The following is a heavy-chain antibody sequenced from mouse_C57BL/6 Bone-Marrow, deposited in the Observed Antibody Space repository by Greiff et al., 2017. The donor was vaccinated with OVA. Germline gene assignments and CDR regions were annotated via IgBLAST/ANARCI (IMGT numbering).Heavy chain of an antibody. CDR2: IYPRSGNT. CDR3: AGGGLRRLYAMDY. Sequence: QVQLKESGAELARPGASVKLSCKASGYTFTSYGISWVKQRTGQGLEWIGEIYPRSGNTYYNEKFKGKATLTADKSSSTAYMELRSLTSEDSAVYFCAGGGLRRLYAMDYWGQGTSVTVSS. V-gene: IGHV1-81*01. J-gene: IGHJ4*01. CDR1: GYTFTSYG. D-gene: IGHD1-2*01.